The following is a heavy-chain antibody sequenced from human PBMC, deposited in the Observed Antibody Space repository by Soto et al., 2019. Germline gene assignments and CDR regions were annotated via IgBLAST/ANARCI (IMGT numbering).Heavy chain of an antibody. V-gene: IGHV3-23*01. CDR3: AKHPYIAITTARFDP. D-gene: IGHD3-22*01. CDR2: ISGSGGIT. CDR1: GFTFSSYA. J-gene: IGHJ5*02. Sequence: PGGSLRLSCAASGFTFSSYAMSSVRQAPGKGLEWVSAISGSGGITYYEDSVKGRFTISRDNSKNTLYLQMNSLRAEDTAVYYCAKHPYIAITTARFDPWGQGTLVTVSS.